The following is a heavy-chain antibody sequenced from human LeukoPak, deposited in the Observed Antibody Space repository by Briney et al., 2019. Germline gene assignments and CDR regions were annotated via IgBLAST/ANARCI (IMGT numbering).Heavy chain of an antibody. D-gene: IGHD3-16*01. CDR3: ARLMTASNYEPFDN. J-gene: IGHJ4*02. Sequence: PGGSLRLSCTASGCTFSDYSMHWVRQAPGKGLEWVSVISYSGVVKFYADSVKGRFTISRGNSKNTLYLQMNNLTDEDTAVYYCARLMTASNYEPFDNWGQGTLVTVSS. V-gene: IGHV3-30*03. CDR2: ISYSGVVK. CDR1: GCTFSDYS.